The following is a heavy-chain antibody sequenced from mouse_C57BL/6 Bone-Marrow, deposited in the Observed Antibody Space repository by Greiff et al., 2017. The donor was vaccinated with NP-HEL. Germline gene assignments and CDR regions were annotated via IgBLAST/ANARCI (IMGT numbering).Heavy chain of an antibody. Sequence: QVQLQQPGAELVMPGASVKLSCKASGYTFTSYWMHWVKQRPGQGLEWIGEIDPSDSYTNYNQKFKGKSTLTVDKSSSTAYMQLSSLTSEDSAVYYCARVLTGKRSYPALDYWGQGTTLTVSS. V-gene: IGHV1-69*01. D-gene: IGHD4-1*01. CDR1: GYTFTSYW. CDR3: ARVLTGKRSYPALDY. CDR2: IDPSDSYT. J-gene: IGHJ2*01.